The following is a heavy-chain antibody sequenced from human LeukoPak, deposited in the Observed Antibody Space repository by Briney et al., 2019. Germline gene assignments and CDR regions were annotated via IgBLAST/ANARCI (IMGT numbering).Heavy chain of an antibody. CDR3: ARKSRSGYNDFDC. CDR1: GYTFTTYW. J-gene: IGHJ4*02. Sequence: GESLKISCKGSGYTFTTYWIGWVRQMPGKGLEWMGIIYPGDSDTRYSPSFQGQATISADTSISTAYLQWSSLKASDTAVYYCARKSRSGYNDFDCWGQGTLVTVSS. CDR2: IYPGDSDT. D-gene: IGHD5-24*01. V-gene: IGHV5-51*01.